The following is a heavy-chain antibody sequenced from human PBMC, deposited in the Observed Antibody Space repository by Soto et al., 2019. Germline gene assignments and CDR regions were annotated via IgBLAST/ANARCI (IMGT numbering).Heavy chain of an antibody. CDR3: ARDPVAVTGSFVDS. J-gene: IGHJ4*02. Sequence: VKLVESGGGVVQPGGSLRLSCAVSGFTFNHYAFHWVRQAPGKGLEWVSVISYDGREIYYADPVKGRFTISRDSSNNMVYLYMNSLRPDDTAVYYCARDPVAVTGSFVDSWGQGTLVTVSS. D-gene: IGHD6-19*01. CDR2: ISYDGREI. V-gene: IGHV3-30-3*01. CDR1: GFTFNHYA.